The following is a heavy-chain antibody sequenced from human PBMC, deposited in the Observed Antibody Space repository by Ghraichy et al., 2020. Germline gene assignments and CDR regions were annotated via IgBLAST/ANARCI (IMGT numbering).Heavy chain of an antibody. CDR1: GFTFSDYS. Sequence: GGSLRLSCAASGFTFSDYSMNWVRQAPGKGLEWVSSISSSSSVIYYADSVKGRFTISRDNAKNSLYLQMNSLRAEDTAVYYCARVRPKLAVADPDYWGQGTLVTVSS. V-gene: IGHV3-21*01. CDR2: ISSSSSVI. D-gene: IGHD6-19*01. CDR3: ARVRPKLAVADPDY. J-gene: IGHJ4*02.